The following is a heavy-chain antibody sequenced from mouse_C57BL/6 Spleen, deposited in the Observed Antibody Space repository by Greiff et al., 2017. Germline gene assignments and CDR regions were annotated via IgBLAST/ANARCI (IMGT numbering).Heavy chain of an antibody. V-gene: IGHV1-64*01. CDR3: ARGITTVVDY. J-gene: IGHJ2*01. CDR1: GYTFTSYW. D-gene: IGHD1-1*01. Sequence: QVQLQQPGAELVKPGASVKLSCKASGYTFTSYWMHWVKQRPGQGLEWIGMIHPNSGSTNYNEKFKSKATLTVDKSSSTAYMQLNSLTSEDSAVYYCARGITTVVDYWGKGTTLTVSS. CDR2: IHPNSGST.